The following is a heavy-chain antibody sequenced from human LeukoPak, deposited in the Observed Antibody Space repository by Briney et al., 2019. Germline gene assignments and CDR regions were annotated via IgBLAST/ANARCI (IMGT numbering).Heavy chain of an antibody. Sequence: SETLSLTCTVSGGSTSSYYWSWIRQPPGKGLEWIGYIYSSGTTDYNPSLRSRVTLSVDTSKNQFSLKVTSVTAADTAVYYCARLGSAWYYFDYWGQGTLVTVSS. CDR1: GGSTSSYY. V-gene: IGHV4-59*08. CDR3: ARLGSAWYYFDY. CDR2: IYSSGTT. J-gene: IGHJ4*02. D-gene: IGHD2-15*01.